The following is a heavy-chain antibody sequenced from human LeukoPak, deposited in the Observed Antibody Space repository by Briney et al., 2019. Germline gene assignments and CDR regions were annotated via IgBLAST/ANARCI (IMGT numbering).Heavy chain of an antibody. J-gene: IGHJ6*02. CDR1: GYSLTSYW. D-gene: IGHD4-23*01. CDR3: ARADYGGNSFYYYYGMDV. CDR2: IDPSDSYT. Sequence: GESLKISCKGSGYSLTSYWISWVRQMPGKGLEWMGRIDPSDSYTNYSPSFQGHITISADKSISTAYLQWSSLKASDTAMYYCARADYGGNSFYYYYGMDVWGQGTTVTVSS. V-gene: IGHV5-10-1*01.